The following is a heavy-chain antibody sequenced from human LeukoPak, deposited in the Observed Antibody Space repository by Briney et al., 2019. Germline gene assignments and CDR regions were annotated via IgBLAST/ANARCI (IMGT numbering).Heavy chain of an antibody. Sequence: SETLSPTCTVSGDSFSSSSDIWGWIRQSPGKGLEWIGSIYYSGNTYYNPSLKSRVTTSVDRSNNQFSLRLTSVTAADTAVYYCARGYCSSTSCYGWFDPWGQGILVTVSS. V-gene: IGHV4-39*01. D-gene: IGHD2-2*01. J-gene: IGHJ5*02. CDR3: ARGYCSSTSCYGWFDP. CDR2: IYYSGNT. CDR1: GDSFSSSSDI.